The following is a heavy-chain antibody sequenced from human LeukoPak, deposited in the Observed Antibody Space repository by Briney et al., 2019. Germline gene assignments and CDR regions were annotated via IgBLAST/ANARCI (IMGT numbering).Heavy chain of an antibody. D-gene: IGHD3-16*02. CDR1: GDNFSSYV. Sequence: SVKVSCKASGDNFSSYVLTWVRQAPGQGLEWMGRIIPTVDVANFAQKFKGRVSITADKSTNTAHLELSSLRSEDTAVYYCTREGVYSPDPSSYHRLPFDIWGKGTVVIVSS. CDR3: TREGVYSPDPSSYHRLPFDI. CDR2: IIPTVDVA. J-gene: IGHJ3*02. V-gene: IGHV1-69*04.